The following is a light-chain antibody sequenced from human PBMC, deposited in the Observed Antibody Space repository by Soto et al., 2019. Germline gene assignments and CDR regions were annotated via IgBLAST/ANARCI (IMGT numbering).Light chain of an antibody. CDR1: QYINTR. V-gene: IGKV3-11*01. CDR3: HQRQSWPRT. CDR2: QTS. Sequence: EIVLTQSPATLSSFPGDRVTLSCRASQYINTRLAWYQHRPGQAPRLHIYQTSIRAAGIPARFSASGTGTDFTLSISDVQPEDFAVYYCHQRQSWPRTFGQGTKVDI. J-gene: IGKJ1*01.